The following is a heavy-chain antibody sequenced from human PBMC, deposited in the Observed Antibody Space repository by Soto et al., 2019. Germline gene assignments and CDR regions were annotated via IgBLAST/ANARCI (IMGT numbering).Heavy chain of an antibody. CDR2: ITSNGGST. CDR3: LVASAAY. CDR1: GFTFSSYV. J-gene: IGHJ4*02. Sequence: GGSLRLSCSASGFTFSSYVMNWVRQAPGKGLEYVSGITSNGGSTFYADSVKGRFIISRDNSQNTVYLQMSSLTTADTAVYYCLVASAAYWGQGT. D-gene: IGHD6-13*01. V-gene: IGHV3-64D*06.